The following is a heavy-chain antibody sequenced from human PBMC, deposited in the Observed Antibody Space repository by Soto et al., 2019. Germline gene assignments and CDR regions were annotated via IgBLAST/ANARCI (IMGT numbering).Heavy chain of an antibody. CDR1: GGTFSSYA. CDR2: IIPIFGTA. V-gene: IGHV1-69*13. J-gene: IGHJ6*02. D-gene: IGHD6-25*01. CDR3: ARDRVAAPSRYYYYGMDV. Sequence: ASVKVSCKASGGTFSSYAISWVRQAPGQGLEWMGGIIPIFGTANYAQKFQGRVTITADESTSTAYTELSSLRSEDTAVYYCARDRVAAPSRYYYYGMDVWGQGTTVTVSS.